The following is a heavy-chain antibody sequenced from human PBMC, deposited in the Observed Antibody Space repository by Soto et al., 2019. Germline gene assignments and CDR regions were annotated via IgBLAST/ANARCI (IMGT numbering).Heavy chain of an antibody. D-gene: IGHD4-17*01. Sequence: GGSLRLSCAASGFTFSSYAMSWVRQAPGKGLEWVSAISGSGGSTYYADSVKGRFTISRDNSKNTLYLQMNSLRAEDTAVYYCARFLLTTVTSGTFDHWGQGTLVTVSS. CDR1: GFTFSSYA. J-gene: IGHJ4*02. V-gene: IGHV3-23*01. CDR3: ARFLLTTVTSGTFDH. CDR2: ISGSGGST.